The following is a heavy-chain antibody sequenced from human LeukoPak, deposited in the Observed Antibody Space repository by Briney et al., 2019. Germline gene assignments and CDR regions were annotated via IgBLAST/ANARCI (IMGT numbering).Heavy chain of an antibody. CDR2: ISSSSSYI. V-gene: IGHV3-21*01. Sequence: GGSLRLSCAPSGLTFSSYSMNWVRQAPGKGREWVSSISSSSSYIYYADSVKGRFTISRDNAKNSLYLQMNSLRAEDTAVYYCARDGRRIAVAGTGDYWGQGTLVTVSS. J-gene: IGHJ4*02. CDR1: GLTFSSYS. D-gene: IGHD6-19*01. CDR3: ARDGRRIAVAGTGDY.